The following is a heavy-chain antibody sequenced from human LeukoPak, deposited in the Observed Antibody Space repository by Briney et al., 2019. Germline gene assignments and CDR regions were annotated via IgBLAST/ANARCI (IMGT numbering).Heavy chain of an antibody. CDR3: ARDLKIGYNSGWYTFDY. V-gene: IGHV4-59*01. J-gene: IGHJ4*02. CDR2: VYYSGTT. CDR1: GGSISPYF. Sequence: SETLSLTCTVSGGSISPYFWGWIRQPPGKGLEWIGYVYYSGTTNYNPSLQSRVTISVDTSKNQFSLKLIPVTAADTAIYYCARDLKIGYNSGWYTFDYWGQGILVTVSS. D-gene: IGHD6-19*01.